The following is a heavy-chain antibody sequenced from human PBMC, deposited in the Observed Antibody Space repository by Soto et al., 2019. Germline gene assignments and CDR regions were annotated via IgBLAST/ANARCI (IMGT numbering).Heavy chain of an antibody. J-gene: IGHJ6*02. CDR1: GFTFSSYA. CDR3: ARDWYDSSGYHLLYYYYGMDV. CDR2: IIGSGGST. V-gene: IGHV3-23*01. Sequence: GGSLRLSCAASGFTFSSYAMSWVRQAPGKGLEWVSAIIGSGGSTYYADSVMGRFTISRDNSKNTLYLQMNSLRAEDTAVYYCARDWYDSSGYHLLYYYYGMDVWGQGTTVTVSS. D-gene: IGHD3-22*01.